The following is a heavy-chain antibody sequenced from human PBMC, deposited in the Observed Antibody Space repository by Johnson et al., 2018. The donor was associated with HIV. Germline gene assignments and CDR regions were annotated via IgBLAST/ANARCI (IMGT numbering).Heavy chain of an antibody. CDR3: AKGPQGIATPDAFDI. CDR1: GFTFSDYA. D-gene: IGHD2-21*01. Sequence: QVQLVESGGGVVQPGRSLRLSCAASGFTFSDYAMHWVRQAPGKGLEWAAVISYDGSDKYYADSVKGRFTISRDNSKNTLYLQMNSLRAEDTAVYYCAKGPQGIATPDAFDIWGQGTMVTVSS. V-gene: IGHV3-30*04. J-gene: IGHJ3*02. CDR2: ISYDGSDK.